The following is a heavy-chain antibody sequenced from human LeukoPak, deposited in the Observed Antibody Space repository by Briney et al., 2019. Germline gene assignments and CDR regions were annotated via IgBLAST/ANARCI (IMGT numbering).Heavy chain of an antibody. CDR2: MNPNSGNT. V-gene: IGHV1-8*01. D-gene: IGHD6-6*01. CDR1: GYTFTSYD. Sequence: ASVKVSCKASGYTFTSYDINWVRQATGQGLEWMGWMNPNSGNTGYAQKLQGRVTMSRNTSISTAYMELSSLRSEDTAVYYCARSPYSSSSDYWGQGTLVTVSS. J-gene: IGHJ4*02. CDR3: ARSPYSSSSDY.